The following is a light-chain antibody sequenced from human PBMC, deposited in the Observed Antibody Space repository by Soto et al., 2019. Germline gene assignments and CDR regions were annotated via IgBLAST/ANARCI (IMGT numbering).Light chain of an antibody. CDR2: AAS. J-gene: IGKJ2*01. CDR1: QSVSSSY. V-gene: IGKV3-20*01. CDR3: QQHTSSPHMYT. Sequence: EIVLTQSPGTLSLSPGERATLSCRASQSVSSSYLVWYQQKPGQAPRLLIDAASSRATGIPDRFSGSGSGTDFALSISRLEPEDFAGYYCQQHTSSPHMYTFGQGTKLEIK.